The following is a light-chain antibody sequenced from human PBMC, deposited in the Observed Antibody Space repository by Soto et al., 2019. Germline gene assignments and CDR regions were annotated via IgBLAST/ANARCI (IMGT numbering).Light chain of an antibody. J-gene: IGKJ3*01. Sequence: DLEMTQSPSSLSASVGDRVTITCRASQTISSYLNWYHQKPGKAPKLLIYAVSNLQSGVPSRFSGSGSGTDFTLTISSLQPEDFGTYYCQQNYNTPLTFGPGTKVDIK. V-gene: IGKV1-39*01. CDR3: QQNYNTPLT. CDR1: QTISSY. CDR2: AVS.